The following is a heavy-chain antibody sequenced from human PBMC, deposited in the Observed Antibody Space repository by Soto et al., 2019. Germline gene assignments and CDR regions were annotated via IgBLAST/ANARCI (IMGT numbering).Heavy chain of an antibody. CDR3: ARGQGMITFGGVIVIRDAFDI. Sequence: ASVKVSCKASGYTFTGYYMHWVRQAPGQGLEWMGWINPNSGGTNYAQKFQGRVTMTRDTSISTAHMELSRLRSDDTAVYYCARGQGMITFGGVIVIRDAFDIWGQGTMVTVSS. J-gene: IGHJ3*02. CDR2: INPNSGGT. V-gene: IGHV1-2*02. CDR1: GYTFTGYY. D-gene: IGHD3-16*02.